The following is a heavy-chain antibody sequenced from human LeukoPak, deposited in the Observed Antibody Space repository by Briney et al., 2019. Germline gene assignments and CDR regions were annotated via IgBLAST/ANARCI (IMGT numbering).Heavy chain of an antibody. CDR3: ARYREGSDY. Sequence: GGSLRLSCAASGFTVSSNYMSWVRQAPGKGLEWVSSISSSSSYIYYADSVKGRFTISRDNAKNSLYLQMNSLRAEDTAVYYCARYREGSDYWGQGTLVTVSS. J-gene: IGHJ4*02. CDR1: GFTVSSNY. CDR2: ISSSSSYI. V-gene: IGHV3-21*01. D-gene: IGHD1-26*01.